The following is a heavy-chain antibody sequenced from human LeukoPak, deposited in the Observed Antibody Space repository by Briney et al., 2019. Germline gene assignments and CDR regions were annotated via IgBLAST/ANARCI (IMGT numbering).Heavy chain of an antibody. J-gene: IGHJ4*02. D-gene: IGHD3-9*01. CDR3: AKALRYFDWSDLFDY. Sequence: GGSLRLSCAASGFTFSSYGMSWVRQAPGRGLEWVSDISGSGGSTYYADSVKGRFTISRDNSKNTLYLQMNSLRAEDTAVYYCAKALRYFDWSDLFDYWGQGTLVTVSS. CDR1: GFTFSSYG. CDR2: ISGSGGST. V-gene: IGHV3-23*01.